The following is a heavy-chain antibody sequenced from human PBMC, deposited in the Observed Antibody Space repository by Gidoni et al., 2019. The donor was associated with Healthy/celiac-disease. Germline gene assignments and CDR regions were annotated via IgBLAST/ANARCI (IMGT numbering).Heavy chain of an antibody. CDR1: GFTFDDYA. V-gene: IGHV3-9*01. CDR3: AKGLAYYYDSRAFDY. Sequence: CAASGFTFDDYAMHWVRQAPGKGLEWVSGISWNSGSIGYADSVKGRFTISRDNAKNSLYLQMNSLIAEDTALYYCAKGLAYYYDSRAFDYWGQGTLVTVSS. J-gene: IGHJ4*02. D-gene: IGHD3-22*01. CDR2: ISWNSGSI.